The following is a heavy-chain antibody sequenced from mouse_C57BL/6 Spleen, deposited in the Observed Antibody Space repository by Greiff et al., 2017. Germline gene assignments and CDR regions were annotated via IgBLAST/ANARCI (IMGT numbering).Heavy chain of an antibody. CDR1: GYTFTGYG. D-gene: IGHD2-1*01. V-gene: IGHV1-9*01. CDR3: ASGGNYPWFAY. Sequence: QVQLQQSGAELTKPGASVKLSCKATGYTFTGYGIGWVKQRTGHGLEWIGEILPGSGSTYYNEKFKGKATLTADTSSNTAYMQLSSLTAEDSAICSCASGGNYPWFAYWGQGTLVTVSA. J-gene: IGHJ3*01. CDR2: ILPGSGST.